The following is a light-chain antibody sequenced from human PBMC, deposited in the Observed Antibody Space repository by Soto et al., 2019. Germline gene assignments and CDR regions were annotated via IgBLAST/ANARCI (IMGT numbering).Light chain of an antibody. V-gene: IGKV3-15*01. CDR2: GGS. CDR3: HQYDHSPQT. CDR1: QSVRSY. Sequence: EVVMTQSPATLSVSPGERANLSCGASQSVRSYLAWYQQKPGQAPRLLIHGGSTRAPGIPARCSGSGSGTHFTLTISSLQSEDFAVYYCHQYDHSPQTFGQGTKV. J-gene: IGKJ1*01.